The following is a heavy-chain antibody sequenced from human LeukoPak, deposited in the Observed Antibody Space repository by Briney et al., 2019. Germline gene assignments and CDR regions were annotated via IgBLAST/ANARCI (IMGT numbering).Heavy chain of an antibody. D-gene: IGHD3-16*01. CDR1: GYTFSSYP. Sequence: ASVKVSCKASGYTFSSYPMIWVRQAPGQGLEWMGWIDTNTGNPSNAQGFTGRFVFSLDTSVSTTFLYINNLKADDTAVYYCTRGGGARLRYPFDYWGQGTLVTVSS. J-gene: IGHJ4*02. CDR2: IDTNTGNP. V-gene: IGHV7-4-1*02. CDR3: TRGGGARLRYPFDY.